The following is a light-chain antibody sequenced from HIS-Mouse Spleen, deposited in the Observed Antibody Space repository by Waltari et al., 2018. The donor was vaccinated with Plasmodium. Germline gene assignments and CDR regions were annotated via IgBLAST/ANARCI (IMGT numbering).Light chain of an antibody. V-gene: IGKV1-5*03. CDR3: QQYNSYSWT. CDR1: QSISSR. CDR2: KAS. Sequence: DIQMPQSPSTLSASVGARVTIPCRASQSISSRLAWYQQKPGKAPKLLIYKASSLESGVPSRFSGSGSGTEFTLTISSLQPDDFATYYCQQYNSYSWTFGQGTKVEIK. J-gene: IGKJ1*01.